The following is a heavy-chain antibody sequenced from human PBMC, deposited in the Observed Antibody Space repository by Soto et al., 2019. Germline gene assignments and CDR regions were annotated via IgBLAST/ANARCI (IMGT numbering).Heavy chain of an antibody. D-gene: IGHD5-18*01. CDR1: GFNFSSYA. J-gene: IGHJ3*02. Sequence: PGGSLRLSCAASGFNFSSYAMSWVRQAPGKGLEWVSAISGSGGSTYYADSVKGRFTISRDNSKNTLYLQMNSLRAEDTAVYYCAKARVYGYVLDAFDIWGQGTMVTVSS. CDR3: AKARVYGYVLDAFDI. V-gene: IGHV3-23*01. CDR2: ISGSGGST.